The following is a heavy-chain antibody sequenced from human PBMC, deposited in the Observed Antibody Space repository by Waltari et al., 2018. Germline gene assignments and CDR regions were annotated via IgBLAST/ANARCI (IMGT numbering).Heavy chain of an antibody. CDR1: RGSFTSYF. J-gene: IGHJ3*02. CDR2: SNTSGST. Sequence: QVQLEQWGAGLLRPSETLSLTCGVFRGSFTSYFWTWDRQPPGTGLEWIGESNTSGSTNYDPSLKSRATISVATSRNQFSLKLFSVTAADTAVYYCARGGAFAFDIWGQGTMLTVSS. V-gene: IGHV4-34*01. CDR3: ARGGAFAFDI. D-gene: IGHD1-26*01.